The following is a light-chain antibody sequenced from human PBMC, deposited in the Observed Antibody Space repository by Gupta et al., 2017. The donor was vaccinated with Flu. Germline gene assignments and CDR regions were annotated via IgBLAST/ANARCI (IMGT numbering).Light chain of an antibody. V-gene: IGLV3-19*01. J-gene: IGLJ3*02. CDR3: NSRDSSGNHLV. CDR1: SLRSYY. Sequence: SPELTQDPAVSVALGQTVRTTCQGDSLRSYYASWYQQKPGQAPVLVIYGKNNRPSGIPDRFSGSSSGNTASLTITGAQAEDEADYYCNSRDSSGNHLVFGGGTKLTVL. CDR2: GKN.